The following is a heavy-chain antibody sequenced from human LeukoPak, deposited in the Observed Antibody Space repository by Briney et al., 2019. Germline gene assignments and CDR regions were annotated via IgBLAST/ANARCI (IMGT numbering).Heavy chain of an antibody. D-gene: IGHD5-24*01. CDR3: ARDRGPGSERWLHRGHY. Sequence: GGSLRLSCAASGFTFSSYWVSWVRQAPGKGLEWVANIKQDGSEKYYVDSVKGRFTISRDNAKNSLYLQMNSLRAEDTAVYYCARDRGPGSERWLHRGHYWGQGTLVTVSS. CDR2: IKQDGSEK. V-gene: IGHV3-7*05. J-gene: IGHJ4*02. CDR1: GFTFSSYW.